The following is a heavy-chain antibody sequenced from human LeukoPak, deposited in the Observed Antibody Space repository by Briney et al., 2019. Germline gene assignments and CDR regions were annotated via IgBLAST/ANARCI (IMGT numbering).Heavy chain of an antibody. CDR3: ARDQDTAMIGVFDY. D-gene: IGHD5-18*01. Sequence: SETLSLTCAVYGGSFSGYYWSWIRQPPGKGLEWLGEINHSGSTNYNPSLKSRVSISVDTSKNQFSLKLSSVTAADTAVYYCARDQDTAMIGVFDYWGQGTLVTVSS. J-gene: IGHJ4*02. CDR2: INHSGST. V-gene: IGHV4-34*01. CDR1: GGSFSGYY.